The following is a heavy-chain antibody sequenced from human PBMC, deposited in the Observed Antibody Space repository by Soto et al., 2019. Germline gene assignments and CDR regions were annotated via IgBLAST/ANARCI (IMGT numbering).Heavy chain of an antibody. J-gene: IGHJ4*02. CDR2: FDPEDGET. Sequence: ASVKVSCKVSGYTLTELSMHWVRQAPGKGLEWMGGFDPEDGETIYAQKFQGRVTMTEDTSTDTAYMELSSLRSEDTAVYYCATMTYYYDSSGLSRRYYFDYWGQGTLVTVSS. D-gene: IGHD3-22*01. CDR1: GYTLTELS. CDR3: ATMTYYYDSSGLSRRYYFDY. V-gene: IGHV1-24*01.